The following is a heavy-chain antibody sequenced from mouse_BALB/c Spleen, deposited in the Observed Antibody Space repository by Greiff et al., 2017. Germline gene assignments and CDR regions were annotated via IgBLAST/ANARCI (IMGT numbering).Heavy chain of an antibody. D-gene: IGHD2-4*01. CDR3: ARPNYDFARAWFAY. J-gene: IGHJ3*01. CDR2: ISSGGSYT. CDR1: GFTFSSYA. Sequence: DVKLVESGGGLVKPGGSLKLSCAASGFTFSSYAMSWVRQTPEKRLEWVATISSGGSYTYYPDSVKGRFTISRDNAKYTLYLQMSSLRSVGTAMYYCARPNYDFARAWFAYWGQGTLVTVSA. V-gene: IGHV5-9-3*01.